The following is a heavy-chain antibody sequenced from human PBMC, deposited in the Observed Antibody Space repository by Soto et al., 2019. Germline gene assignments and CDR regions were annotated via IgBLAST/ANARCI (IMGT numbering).Heavy chain of an antibody. CDR2: ISSSGSTI. CDR3: ARDGGSGSYSSAFDI. CDR1: GFTFSSYE. Sequence: GGSLRLSCAASGFTFSSYEMNWVRQAPGKGLEWVSYISSSGSTIYYADSVKGRFTISRDNAKNSLYLQMNSLRAEDTAVYYCARDGGSGSYSSAFDIWGQGTMVTVSS. V-gene: IGHV3-48*03. D-gene: IGHD3-10*01. J-gene: IGHJ3*02.